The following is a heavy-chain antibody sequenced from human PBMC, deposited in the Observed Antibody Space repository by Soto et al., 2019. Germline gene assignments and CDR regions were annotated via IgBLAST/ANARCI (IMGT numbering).Heavy chain of an antibody. J-gene: IGHJ6*02. CDR1: GYSFTSYW. CDR2: IDPSDSYT. D-gene: IGHD5-12*01. Sequence: GESLKISCKGSGYSFTSYWISWVRQMPGKGLEWMGRIDPSDSYTNYSPSFQGHVTISADKSISTAYLQWSSLKASDTAMYYCARLSPFEVFSGYDSDYYYYYGVDVWGQGTTVTVSS. CDR3: ARLSPFEVFSGYDSDYYYYYGVDV. V-gene: IGHV5-10-1*01.